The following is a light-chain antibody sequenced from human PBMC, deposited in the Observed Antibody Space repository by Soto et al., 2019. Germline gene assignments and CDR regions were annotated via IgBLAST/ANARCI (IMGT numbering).Light chain of an antibody. J-gene: IGKJ1*01. CDR3: QQSYSTPGT. CDR1: QSISSW. Sequence: DIQMTQSPSTLSASGGDRVTITCRASQSISSWLAWYQQKPGKAPKLLIYKASSLESGVPSRFSGSGSGTEFTLTISSLQPEDFATYYCQQSYSTPGTFGQGTKVDIK. CDR2: KAS. V-gene: IGKV1-5*03.